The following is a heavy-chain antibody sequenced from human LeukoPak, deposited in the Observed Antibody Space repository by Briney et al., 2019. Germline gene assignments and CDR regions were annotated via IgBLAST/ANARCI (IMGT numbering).Heavy chain of an antibody. CDR3: TRDRIQGDY. CDR1: GFTFGDYA. V-gene: IGHV3-49*04. CDR2: ISRKAYGGTT. J-gene: IGHJ4*02. Sequence: RSLRFFSTAPGFTFGDYAMSSVLPAPRKWLHSVGFISRKAYGGTTEYAASVKGIFTISRDDSTSIAYLQMNSLKTEDTAVYYCTRDRIQGDYWGQGTLVTVSS. D-gene: IGHD5-18*01.